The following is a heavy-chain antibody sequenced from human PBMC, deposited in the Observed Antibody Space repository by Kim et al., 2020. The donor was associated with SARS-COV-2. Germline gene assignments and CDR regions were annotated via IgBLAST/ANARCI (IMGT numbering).Heavy chain of an antibody. V-gene: IGHV3-21*01. J-gene: IGHJ4*02. Sequence: FYADSVKGRFTISRDSAKTSLYLQMNSLRAEDTAVYYCARNLVATTVGLGFWGQGILVTVSS. D-gene: IGHD5-12*01. CDR3: ARNLVATTVGLGF.